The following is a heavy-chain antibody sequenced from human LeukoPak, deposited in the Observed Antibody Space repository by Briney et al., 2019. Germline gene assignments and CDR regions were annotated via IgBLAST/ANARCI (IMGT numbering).Heavy chain of an antibody. D-gene: IGHD3-10*01. V-gene: IGHV4-31*03. CDR3: ARVGGRTRGWFDP. CDR1: GGSISSGGYY. Sequence: PSQTLSLTCTVSGGSISSGGYYWSWIRQHPGKGLEWIGYIYYSGSTYYNPSLKSRVTISVDTSKNQFSLKLSSVTAADTAVYFCARVGGRTRGWFDPWGQGTLVTVSS. J-gene: IGHJ5*02. CDR2: IYYSGST.